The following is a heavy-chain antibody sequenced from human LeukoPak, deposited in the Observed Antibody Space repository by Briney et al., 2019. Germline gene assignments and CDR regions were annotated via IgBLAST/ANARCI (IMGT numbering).Heavy chain of an antibody. Sequence: GGSLRLSCAASGFTFSSYSMNWVRQAPGKGLEWVSYISSSSSTIYYADSVKGRFTISGDNAKNSLYLQMNSLRDEDTAVYYCARDYYDSSGLPLGYWGQGTLVTVSS. CDR3: ARDYYDSSGLPLGY. CDR1: GFTFSSYS. D-gene: IGHD3-22*01. V-gene: IGHV3-48*02. J-gene: IGHJ4*02. CDR2: ISSSSSTI.